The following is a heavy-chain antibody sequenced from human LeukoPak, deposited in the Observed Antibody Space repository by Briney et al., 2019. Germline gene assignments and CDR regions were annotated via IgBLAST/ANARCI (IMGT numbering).Heavy chain of an antibody. CDR1: GFTFSSYL. D-gene: IGHD3-9*01. V-gene: IGHV3-7*01. CDR3: ARARSDIFSGYNDAFDI. J-gene: IGHJ3*02. Sequence: GGSLRLSCADSGFTFSSYLMSWVRQAPEKGRERVANIKQDGSEKCYVDAVKGRFTSSRDDAEISLYLQMNSRRAEDTAVYYCARARSDIFSGYNDAFDIWGQGTMVTVSS. CDR2: IKQDGSEK.